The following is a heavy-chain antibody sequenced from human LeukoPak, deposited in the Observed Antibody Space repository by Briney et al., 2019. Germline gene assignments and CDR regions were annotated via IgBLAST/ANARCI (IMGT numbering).Heavy chain of an antibody. Sequence: PPETLSLTCMVPGGSISSYSWSWIRPPPGKGLGWIGYIYYGGSTNYNPSLKRRVTISVDTSKNQFSLKLSSVTAADTAVYYCARWSSGWYSEGGWFDPWGQGTLVTVCS. V-gene: IGHV4-59*08. CDR3: ARWSSGWYSEGGWFDP. CDR1: GGSISSYS. D-gene: IGHD6-19*01. CDR2: IYYGGST. J-gene: IGHJ5*02.